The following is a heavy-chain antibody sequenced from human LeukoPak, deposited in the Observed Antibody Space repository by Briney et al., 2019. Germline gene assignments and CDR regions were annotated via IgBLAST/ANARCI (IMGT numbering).Heavy chain of an antibody. Sequence: SETLSLACTVSGGSISSYYWSWIRQPAGKGLEWIGRIYTSGSTNYNPSLKSRVTMSVDTSKNQFSLKLSSVTAADTAVYYCARTQRYYDILTGYSSPYYFDYWGQGTLVTVSS. CDR3: ARTQRYYDILTGYSSPYYFDY. J-gene: IGHJ4*02. V-gene: IGHV4-4*07. CDR2: IYTSGST. CDR1: GGSISSYY. D-gene: IGHD3-9*01.